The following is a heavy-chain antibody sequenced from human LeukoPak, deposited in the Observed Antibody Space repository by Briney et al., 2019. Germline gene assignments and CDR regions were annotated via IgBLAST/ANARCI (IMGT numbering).Heavy chain of an antibody. Sequence: GGSLRLSCAASGFTFSSYSMNWVRQAPGKGLEWVSVIYSGGSTYYADSVKGRFTISRDNSKNTLYLQMNSLRAEDTAVYYCARGIRSTPGFDPWGQGTLVTVSS. CDR2: IYSGGST. CDR1: GFTFSSYS. CDR3: ARGIRSTPGFDP. D-gene: IGHD3-3*01. V-gene: IGHV3-66*02. J-gene: IGHJ5*02.